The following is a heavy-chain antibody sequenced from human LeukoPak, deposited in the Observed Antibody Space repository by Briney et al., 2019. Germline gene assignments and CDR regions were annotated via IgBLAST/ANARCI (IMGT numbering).Heavy chain of an antibody. Sequence: ASVKVSCKASGGTFSSYAISWVRQAPGQGLEWMGGIIPIFGTANYAQKFQGRVTITTDESTSTVYMELSSLRSEDTAVFYCARAARDDAFDIWGQGTTVTVSS. CDR3: ARAARDDAFDI. J-gene: IGHJ3*02. CDR2: IIPIFGTA. CDR1: GGTFSSYA. V-gene: IGHV1-69*05.